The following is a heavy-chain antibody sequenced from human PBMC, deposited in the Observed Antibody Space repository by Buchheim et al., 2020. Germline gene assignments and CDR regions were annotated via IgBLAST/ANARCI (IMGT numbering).Heavy chain of an antibody. V-gene: IGHV4-4*07. CDR3: ARDRTGHSYGEEFDY. CDR2: IYTSGVT. J-gene: IGHJ4*02. Sequence: QVQLQESGPGLVKPSETLSLTCTVSGGSISRYYWSWIRQPAGKGLEWIGRIYTSGVTNYNPSLESRVSISIDTSKKQFSLKLSSVTAADTAVYYCARDRTGHSYGEEFDYWGRGTL. D-gene: IGHD5-18*01. CDR1: GGSISRYY.